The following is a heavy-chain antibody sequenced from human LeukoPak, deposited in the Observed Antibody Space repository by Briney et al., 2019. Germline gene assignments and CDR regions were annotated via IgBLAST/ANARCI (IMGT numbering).Heavy chain of an antibody. V-gene: IGHV1-18*01. Sequence: ASVKVSCKASGYTFTSYGISWVLQAPGQALEWMGWISAYNGNTNYAQKLQGRVTMTTDTSTSTAYMELRSLRSDDTAVYYCARAYCSGGSCYSFDYWGQGTLVTVSS. J-gene: IGHJ4*02. CDR1: GYTFTSYG. D-gene: IGHD2-15*01. CDR3: ARAYCSGGSCYSFDY. CDR2: ISAYNGNT.